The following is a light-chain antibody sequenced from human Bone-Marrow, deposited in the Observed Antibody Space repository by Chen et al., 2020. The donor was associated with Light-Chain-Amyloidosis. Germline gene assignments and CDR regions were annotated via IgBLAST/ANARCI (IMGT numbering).Light chain of an antibody. CDR2: GSS. CDR3: QQYGTSPLT. CDR1: QTISSNY. J-gene: IGKJ4*01. Sequence: EIVLTQSPGTLSLSPGEGANLSCRASQTISSNYLTWYQQKVGQAPRLLICGSSSRATGIPDRFTGSGSETDFTLTINRLEPEDFALYYCQQYGTSPLTFGGGSKVEIK. V-gene: IGKV3-20*01.